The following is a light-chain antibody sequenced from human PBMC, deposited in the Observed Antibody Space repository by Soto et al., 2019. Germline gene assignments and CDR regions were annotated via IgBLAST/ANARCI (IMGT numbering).Light chain of an antibody. V-gene: IGLV2-8*01. J-gene: IGLJ1*01. CDR1: SSDVGAYNY. CDR2: EVT. Sequence: QSALTQPPSASGSPGQSVTISGTGTSSDVGAYNYVSWYQQHPGKAPKLMIYEVTKRPSGVPDRFSGSKSGNTASLTVSGLLPEDEADYYCASYAGGNKVFGTGTNLTVL. CDR3: ASYAGGNKV.